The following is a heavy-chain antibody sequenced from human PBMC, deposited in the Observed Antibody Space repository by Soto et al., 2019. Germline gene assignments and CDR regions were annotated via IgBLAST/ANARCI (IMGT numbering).Heavy chain of an antibody. V-gene: IGHV1-24*01. J-gene: IGHJ4*02. CDR3: ATALPPSIYRARPDILTGYYLTGYYFDY. D-gene: IGHD3-9*01. Sequence: GASVKVSCKVSGYTLTELSMHWVRQAPGKGLEWMGGFDPEDGETIYAQKLQGRVTMTEDTSTDTAYMELSSLRSEDTAVYYCATALPPSIYRARPDILTGYYLTGYYFDYWGRGTLVTVSS. CDR1: GYTLTELS. CDR2: FDPEDGET.